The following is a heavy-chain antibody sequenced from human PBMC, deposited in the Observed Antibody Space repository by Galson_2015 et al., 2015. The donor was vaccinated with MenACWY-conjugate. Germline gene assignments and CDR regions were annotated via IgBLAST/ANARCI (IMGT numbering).Heavy chain of an antibody. V-gene: IGHV3-7*03. CDR2: IKQDGSEK. Sequence: SLRLSCAASGFTFSSYWMSWVRQAPGKGLEWVANIKQDGSEKYYVDSVKGRFTISRDNAKNSLYLQMNSLRAEDTAVYHCARKGYCSSTSCPTFAYYYYYGMDVWGQGTPVTVSS. D-gene: IGHD2-2*01. CDR3: ARKGYCSSTSCPTFAYYYYYGMDV. J-gene: IGHJ6*02. CDR1: GFTFSSYW.